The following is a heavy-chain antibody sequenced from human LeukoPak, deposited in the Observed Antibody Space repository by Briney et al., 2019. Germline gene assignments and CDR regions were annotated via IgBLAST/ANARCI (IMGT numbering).Heavy chain of an antibody. V-gene: IGHV5-51*01. CDR3: ARRPSYYYDSSGSKLSSWFDP. CDR2: IYPGDSDS. Sequence: GESLKISCKASGYNFTSYWIAWVRQMPGKGLEWIGIIYPGDSDSRYSPSFQGQVTISADKSISTAYLQWSSLKASDTAMYHCARRPSYYYDSSGSKLSSWFDPWGQGTLVTVSS. CDR1: GYNFTSYW. D-gene: IGHD3-22*01. J-gene: IGHJ5*02.